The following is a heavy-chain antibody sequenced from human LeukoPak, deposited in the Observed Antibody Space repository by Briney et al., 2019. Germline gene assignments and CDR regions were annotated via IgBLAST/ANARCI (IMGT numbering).Heavy chain of an antibody. D-gene: IGHD3-9*01. CDR2: IMPIFGTA. CDR1: RGTFSSYA. J-gene: IGHJ4*02. V-gene: IGHV1-69*13. CDR3: ARPRGYYEILTGYYSTIYFDY. Sequence: SSVKVSCKASRGTFSSYAISWVRQAPGHRREWMGGIMPIFGTAEYAQKFQGRVTITADESTSTAYMELTSLRAEDTAVYYCARPRGYYEILTGYYSTIYFDYWGQGTLVTVSS.